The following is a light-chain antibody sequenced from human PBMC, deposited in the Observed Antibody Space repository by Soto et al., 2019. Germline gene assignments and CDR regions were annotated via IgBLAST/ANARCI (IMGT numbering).Light chain of an antibody. CDR2: GAS. CDR3: HQYVNSPWT. CDR1: QSGFSTY. J-gene: IGKJ1*01. V-gene: IGKV3-20*01. Sequence: EIVLTQSPGTLSLSPGERATLSCRASQSGFSTYLAWFQQRPGQAPRLRIYGASNRAAGIPDRFSGSGSGTDFTLTISRLEPEDFAVYYCHQYVNSPWTLGQGTKVEIK.